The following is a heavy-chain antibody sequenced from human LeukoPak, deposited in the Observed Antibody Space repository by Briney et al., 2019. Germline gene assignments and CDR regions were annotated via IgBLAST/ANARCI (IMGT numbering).Heavy chain of an antibody. Sequence: GGSLRLSCAASGFTVSSNYMSWVRQAPGKGLEWVSVIYSGGSTYYADSVKGRFTISRDNSKNTLYLQMKSLRAEDTAVYYCARERNLEIAVAGTIFNYWGQGTLVTVTS. V-gene: IGHV3-66*01. CDR3: ARERNLEIAVAGTIFNY. CDR1: GFTVSSNY. CDR2: IYSGGST. D-gene: IGHD6-19*01. J-gene: IGHJ4*02.